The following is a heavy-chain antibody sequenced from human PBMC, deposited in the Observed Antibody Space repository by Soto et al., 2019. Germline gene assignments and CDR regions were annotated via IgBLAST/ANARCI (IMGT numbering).Heavy chain of an antibody. CDR3: ARDDDNDANALDY. J-gene: IGHJ4*02. Sequence: SLRLSCAASGFTFSKYGMHWVRQAPGKGLEWVALIWNDGIRKVYVXSVKGRFTISRDNSKNTLDLQMNNLRDEDTAVYYCARDDDNDANALDYWGPGTLVTVSS. V-gene: IGHV3-33*01. CDR2: IWNDGIRK. CDR1: GFTFSKYG.